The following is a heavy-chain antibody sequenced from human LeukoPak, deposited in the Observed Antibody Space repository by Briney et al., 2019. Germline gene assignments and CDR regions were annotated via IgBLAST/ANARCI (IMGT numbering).Heavy chain of an antibody. CDR1: GFTFSSYA. CDR2: ISGSGGST. CDR3: AKDSSIVVVPAATSYDY. J-gene: IGHJ4*02. V-gene: IGHV3-23*01. D-gene: IGHD2-2*01. Sequence: GGSLRLSCAASGFTFSSYAMSWVRQAPGKGLEWVSAISGSGGSTYYADSVKGRFTISRDNSKNTLYLQMNSLRVEDTAVYYCAKDSSIVVVPAATSYDYWGQGTLVTVSS.